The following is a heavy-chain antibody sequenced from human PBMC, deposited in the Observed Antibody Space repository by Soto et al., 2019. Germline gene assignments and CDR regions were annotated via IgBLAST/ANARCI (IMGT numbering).Heavy chain of an antibody. CDR3: ERTGDGHHDLLDY. D-gene: IGHD1-1*01. V-gene: IGHV3-7*01. CDR1: GFTVSSYC. J-gene: IGHJ4*02. CDR2: INQDGNED. Sequence: XESLRLSFAASGFTVSSYCMNWVRQAPGKGLEWVANINQDGNEDNLLDSVKGRFTISRDNAKNSLFLQMNSLRVDDTAVYYCERTGDGHHDLLDYWGQGALLTVSS.